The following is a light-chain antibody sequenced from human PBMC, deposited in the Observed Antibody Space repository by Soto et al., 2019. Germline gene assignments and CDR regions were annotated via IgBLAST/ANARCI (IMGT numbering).Light chain of an antibody. CDR3: QQYNSYRWT. CDR2: DAS. V-gene: IGKV1-5*01. CDR1: QSISSW. J-gene: IGKJ1*01. Sequence: DIQQSQSTSTLSAYVGATLSSTSRASQSISSWLAWYQQKPGKAPKLLIYDASSLESGVPSRFSGSGSGTEFTLTISSLQPDDFATYYCQQYNSYRWTFGQGTKV.